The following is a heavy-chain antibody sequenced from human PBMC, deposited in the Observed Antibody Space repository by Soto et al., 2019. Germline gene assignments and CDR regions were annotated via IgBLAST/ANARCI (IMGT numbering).Heavy chain of an antibody. Sequence: EVQLLASGGGLVQPGGSLRLSCGVSGFTFSTSAMSWVRQAPGKGLEWVSAISGSGNKTFYADSVKGRFTISRDNSKNTLHLHMSSLRVEDTAVYYCVRGVRLHFDLWGQGTLVTVSS. V-gene: IGHV3-23*01. CDR1: GFTFSTSA. J-gene: IGHJ4*02. CDR2: ISGSGNKT. CDR3: VRGVRLHFDL.